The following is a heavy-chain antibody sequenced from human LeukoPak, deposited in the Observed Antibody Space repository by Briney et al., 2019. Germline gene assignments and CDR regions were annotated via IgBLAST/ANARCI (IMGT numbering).Heavy chain of an antibody. CDR2: ISTTSGNI. CDR1: GFTFSSYS. D-gene: IGHD3-10*02. CDR3: AELGITMIGGV. Sequence: PGGSLSLSCAASGFTFSSYSMNWVRQAPGKGLEWVAAISTTSGNIYYADSVKGRFTISRDNAKNSLYLQMNSMRAEDTAVYYCAELGITMIGGVWGKGTTVTISS. V-gene: IGHV3-21*01. J-gene: IGHJ6*04.